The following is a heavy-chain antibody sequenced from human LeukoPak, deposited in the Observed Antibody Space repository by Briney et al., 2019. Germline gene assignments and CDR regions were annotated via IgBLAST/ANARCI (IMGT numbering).Heavy chain of an antibody. D-gene: IGHD6-19*01. V-gene: IGHV4-38-2*02. Sequence: PSETLSLTCNVSGFFIRSGYHWGWIRQPPGKGLEWIGSIYHRGTTYYNPSSKSRVTILVDTSKNQFSLKLSSVTAADTAVYYCARVRISGPKQDRFDPWGQGTLVTVSS. CDR1: GFFIRSGYH. J-gene: IGHJ5*02. CDR2: IYHRGTT. CDR3: ARVRISGPKQDRFDP.